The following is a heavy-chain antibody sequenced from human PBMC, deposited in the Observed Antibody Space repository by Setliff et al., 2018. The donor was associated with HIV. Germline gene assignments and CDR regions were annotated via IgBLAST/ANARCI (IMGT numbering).Heavy chain of an antibody. CDR2: IIPFHGAA. CDR1: GGTFSSYA. V-gene: IGHV1-69*13. CDR3: ARGEKRFLEWLPLDYYYYYYMDV. Sequence: SVKVSCKSPGGTFSSYAISWVRQAPGQGPEWMGGIIPFHGAAHYAHKFRGRVTITADDSTSTAYMELSSLRSEDTAVYYCARGEKRFLEWLPLDYYYYYYMDVWGKGITVTVSS. D-gene: IGHD3-3*01. J-gene: IGHJ6*03.